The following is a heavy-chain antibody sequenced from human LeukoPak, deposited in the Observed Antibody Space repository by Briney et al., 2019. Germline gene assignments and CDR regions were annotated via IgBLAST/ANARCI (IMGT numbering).Heavy chain of an antibody. CDR2: ISSSGSTI. Sequence: GGSLRLSCAASGFTFSDYYMSWIRQAPGKGLEWVSYISSSGSTIYYADSVKGRFTISRDNAKNSLYLQMNSLRAEDMALYYCAKADNYDILTGYPLDYWGQGTLVTVSS. CDR3: AKADNYDILTGYPLDY. J-gene: IGHJ4*02. CDR1: GFTFSDYY. D-gene: IGHD3-9*01. V-gene: IGHV3-11*01.